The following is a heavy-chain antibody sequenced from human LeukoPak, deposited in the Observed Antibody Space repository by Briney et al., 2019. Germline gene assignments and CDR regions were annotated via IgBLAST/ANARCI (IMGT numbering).Heavy chain of an antibody. V-gene: IGHV3-23*01. CDR2: ISGSGGST. D-gene: IGHD3-22*01. CDR1: GITFSSYA. Sequence: PGGSLRLSCAASGITFSSYAMSWVRQAPGKGLEWVSAISGSGGSTYYADSVKGRFTISRDNAKNTLYLQMNSLRAEDTAMYYCARGGSDYYYPFDYWGQGTLVTVSS. CDR3: ARGGSDYYYPFDY. J-gene: IGHJ4*02.